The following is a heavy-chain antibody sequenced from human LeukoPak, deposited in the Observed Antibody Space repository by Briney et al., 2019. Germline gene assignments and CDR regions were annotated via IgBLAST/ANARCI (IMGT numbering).Heavy chain of an antibody. V-gene: IGHV4-4*07. J-gene: IGHJ3*02. CDR1: GGSISSYY. Sequence: SETLSLTCTVSGGSISSYYWSWIRQPAGKGLEWIGRIYTSGSTNYNPSLKSRVTMSVDTSKNQFSLKLSSVTAADTAVYYCARPYSSSWHDAFDIWGQGTMVTVSS. CDR2: IYTSGST. D-gene: IGHD6-13*01. CDR3: ARPYSSSWHDAFDI.